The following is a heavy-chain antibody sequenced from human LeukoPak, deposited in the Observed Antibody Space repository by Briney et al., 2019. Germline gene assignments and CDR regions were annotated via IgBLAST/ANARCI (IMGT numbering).Heavy chain of an antibody. CDR2: IRFDGSNK. Sequence: GGSLRLSCAASGFTFSNYGMHWVRQAPGKGLEWVAFIRFDGSNKYYADSVKGRFTISRDNSKSTLYLQMNSLRAEDTAVYYCEKVFSGITAAGMGNYWGQGTLVTVSS. CDR3: EKVFSGITAAGMGNY. D-gene: IGHD6-13*01. V-gene: IGHV3-30*02. J-gene: IGHJ4*02. CDR1: GFTFSNYG.